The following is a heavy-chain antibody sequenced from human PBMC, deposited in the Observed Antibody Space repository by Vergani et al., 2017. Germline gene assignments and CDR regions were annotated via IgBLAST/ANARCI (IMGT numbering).Heavy chain of an antibody. V-gene: IGHV1-69*01. J-gene: IGHJ6*03. CDR3: AGVPDIVVVVAATFSNYYYXMDV. CDR2: IIPIFGTA. Sequence: QVQLVQSGAEVKKPGSSVKVSCKASGGTFSSYAISWVRQAPGQGLEWMGGIIPIFGTANYAQKFQGRVTITADESTSTAYMELSSLISEDTAVYYCAGVPDIVVVVAATFSNYYYXMDVWGKGTTVTVSS. CDR1: GGTFSSYA. D-gene: IGHD2-15*01.